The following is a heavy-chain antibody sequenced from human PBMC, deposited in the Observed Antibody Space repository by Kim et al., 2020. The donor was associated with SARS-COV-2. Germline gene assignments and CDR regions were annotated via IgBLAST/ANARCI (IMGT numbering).Heavy chain of an antibody. Sequence: GGSLRLSCAASGFTFSSYSMNWVRQAPGKGLEWVSSISSSSSYIYYADSVKGRFTISRDNAKNSLYLQMNSLRAEDTAVYYCARIYLGYDYYFDYWGQGTLVTVSS. J-gene: IGHJ4*02. D-gene: IGHD7-27*01. CDR1: GFTFSSYS. V-gene: IGHV3-21*01. CDR2: ISSSSSYI. CDR3: ARIYLGYDYYFDY.